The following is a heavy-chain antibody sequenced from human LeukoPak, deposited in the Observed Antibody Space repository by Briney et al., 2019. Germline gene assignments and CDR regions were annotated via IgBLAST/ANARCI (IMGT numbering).Heavy chain of an antibody. J-gene: IGHJ4*02. CDR3: ARDWDSGYDTYYFDY. V-gene: IGHV3-48*03. Sequence: GVSLRLSCVASGFTFRTYEMNWVRQAPGKGLEWVSYISSSGSTMYYADSVKGRFTISRDNAKNSLYLQMNSLRAEDTAIYYCARDWDSGYDTYYFDYWGRGTLVTVSS. CDR2: ISSSGSTM. CDR1: GFTFRTYE. D-gene: IGHD5-12*01.